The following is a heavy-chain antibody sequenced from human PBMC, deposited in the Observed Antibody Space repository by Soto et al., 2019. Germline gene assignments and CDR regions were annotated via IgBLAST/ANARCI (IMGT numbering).Heavy chain of an antibody. CDR3: ARDASPYFDLLSAFHP. D-gene: IGHD3-9*01. J-gene: IGHJ5*02. V-gene: IGHV4-61*01. CDR2: IYYTGAT. CDR1: GDPLSSGSYY. Sequence: PSETLSLTCTVSGDPLSSGSYYWSLIRQSPGKRLEWIAHIYYTGATKYNPSLKSRVTISVDTSKNQFSLRLTSVTAADTDVYYCARDASPYFDLLSAFHPWGQGTLVTVSS.